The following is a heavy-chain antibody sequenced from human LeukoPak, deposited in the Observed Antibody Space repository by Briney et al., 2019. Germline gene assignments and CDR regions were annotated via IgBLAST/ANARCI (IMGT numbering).Heavy chain of an antibody. CDR3: AKTVSGSHSYEGGDY. CDR1: GFTFSSYA. CDR2: ISGSGDNT. D-gene: IGHD3-16*02. J-gene: IGHJ4*02. V-gene: IGHV3-23*01. Sequence: PGGSLRLSCAASGFTFSSYAMSWVRQAPGKGLEWVSAISGSGDNTFYADSVKGRFTMSRDNSKNMLCLQMNSLRAEDTAVYYCAKTVSGSHSYEGGDYWGQGTLVTVSS.